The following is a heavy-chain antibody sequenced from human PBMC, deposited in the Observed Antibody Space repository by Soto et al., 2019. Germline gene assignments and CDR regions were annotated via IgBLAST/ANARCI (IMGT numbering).Heavy chain of an antibody. Sequence: QVQLVESGGGVVQPGRSLRLSCAASGFSFSSYGIHWVRQAPGKGLEWVAVIWYDGSNEYYADSVKGRFSISRDNSKSTVNLKRNSLRAGDTAGDYCAKDRGGGAVVPDYWGQGTLVTVSS. J-gene: IGHJ4*02. CDR3: AKDRGGGAVVPDY. CDR1: GFSFSSYG. V-gene: IGHV3-33*06. D-gene: IGHD2-21*01. CDR2: IWYDGSNE.